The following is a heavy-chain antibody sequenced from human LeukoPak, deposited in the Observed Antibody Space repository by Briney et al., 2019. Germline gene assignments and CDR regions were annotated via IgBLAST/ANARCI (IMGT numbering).Heavy chain of an antibody. CDR1: GFTFRSYA. V-gene: IGHV3-23*01. CDR3: ARVAYSSGWTGGDSFDY. Sequence: PGGSLRLSCAASGFTFRSYAMTWVRQAPGKGLEWVSSISAGGSSTSYAASVRGRSTISRDNSKNSLYLQMNSLRAEDTAVYYCARVAYSSGWTGGDSFDYWGQGALVTVSS. J-gene: IGHJ4*02. CDR2: ISAGGSST. D-gene: IGHD6-19*01.